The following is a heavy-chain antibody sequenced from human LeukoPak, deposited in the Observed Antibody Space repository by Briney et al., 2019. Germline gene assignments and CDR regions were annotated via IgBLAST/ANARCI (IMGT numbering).Heavy chain of an antibody. CDR3: ARAFRGYSYGPNPFDY. D-gene: IGHD5-18*01. CDR2: ISYDGSNK. V-gene: IGHV3-30-3*01. CDR1: GFTFSSYA. J-gene: IGHJ4*02. Sequence: SGGSLRLSCAASGFTFSSYAMHWVRQAPGKGLEWVAVISYDGSNKYYADSVKGRFTISRDNSKNTLYLQMSSLRAEDTAVYYCARAFRGYSYGPNPFDYWGQGTLVTVSS.